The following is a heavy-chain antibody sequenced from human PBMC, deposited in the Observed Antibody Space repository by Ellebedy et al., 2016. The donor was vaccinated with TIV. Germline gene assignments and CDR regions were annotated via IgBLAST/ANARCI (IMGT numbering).Heavy chain of an antibody. J-gene: IGHJ6*03. CDR1: GFTFSSYS. V-gene: IGHV3-21*01. Sequence: GESLKISCAASGFTFSSYSMNWVRQAPGKGLEWVSSIGTSSSYIYYADSVKGRFTISRDNSKNTLYLQMNSLRAEDTAVYYCARSGWGTAAAFNYYYYMDVWGKGTTVTVSS. D-gene: IGHD6-13*01. CDR2: IGTSSSYI. CDR3: ARSGWGTAAAFNYYYYMDV.